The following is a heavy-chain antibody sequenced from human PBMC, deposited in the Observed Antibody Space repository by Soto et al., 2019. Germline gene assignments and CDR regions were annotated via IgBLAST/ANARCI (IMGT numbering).Heavy chain of an antibody. CDR2: IYYSGST. CDR3: ARGYYDSSGYYIHDY. CDR1: GGSISSGDYY. Sequence: SETLSLTCTVSGGSISSGDYYWSWIRQPPGKGLEWIGYIYYSGSTYYNPSLKSRVTISVDTSKNQFSLKLSSVTAADTAVYYCARGYYDSSGYYIHDYWGQGTLVTVSS. V-gene: IGHV4-30-4*01. D-gene: IGHD3-22*01. J-gene: IGHJ4*02.